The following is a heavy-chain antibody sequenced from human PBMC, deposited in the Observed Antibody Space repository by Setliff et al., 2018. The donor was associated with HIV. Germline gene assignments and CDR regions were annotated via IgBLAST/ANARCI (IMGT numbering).Heavy chain of an antibody. CDR1: GYTFIAYY. Sequence: ASVKVSCKASGYTFIAYYIHWVRQAPGQRLEWMGQINPKSGDTDYAQKFQGRVTLTRDTSITTTYMELSSLSSDDTAVYYCARSGYGDYDVEAPWDYWGQGTLVTVSS. CDR2: INPKSGDT. CDR3: ARSGYGDYDVEAPWDY. J-gene: IGHJ4*02. D-gene: IGHD4-17*01. V-gene: IGHV1-2*06.